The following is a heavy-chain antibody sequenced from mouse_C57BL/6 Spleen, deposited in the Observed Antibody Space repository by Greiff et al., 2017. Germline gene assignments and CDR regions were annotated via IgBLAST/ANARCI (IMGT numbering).Heavy chain of an antibody. CDR2: ISYDGSN. D-gene: IGHD1-1*01. J-gene: IGHJ2*01. Sequence: EVKLQESGPGLVKPSQSLSLTCSVTGYSITSGYYWNWIRQFPGNKLEWMGYISYDGSNNYNPSLKNRISITRDTSKNQFFLKLNSLTTEDTATYYCARAPYGSSPDYWGQGTTLTVSS. V-gene: IGHV3-6*01. CDR3: ARAPYGSSPDY. CDR1: GYSITSGYY.